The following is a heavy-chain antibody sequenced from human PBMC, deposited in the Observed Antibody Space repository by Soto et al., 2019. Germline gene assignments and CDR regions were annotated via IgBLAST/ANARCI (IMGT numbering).Heavy chain of an antibody. J-gene: IGHJ6*02. CDR1: GFTFSDYH. CDR2: ISSSGSTI. CDR3: ARGARPYYYYGMDV. V-gene: IGHV3-11*01. Sequence: QVQLVESGGGSVKPGGSLRLSCTGSGFTFSDYHMTWIRQAPGKGLEWVSYISSSGSTIYYVDSVKGRFTISRDNAKNSLYLQMTSLRAEDTAVYYCARGARPYYYYGMDVWGQGTTVTVSS.